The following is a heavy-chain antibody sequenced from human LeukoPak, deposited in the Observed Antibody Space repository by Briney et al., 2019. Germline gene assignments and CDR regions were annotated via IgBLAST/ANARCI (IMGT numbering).Heavy chain of an antibody. CDR1: GGTFSSYA. V-gene: IGHV1-69*05. D-gene: IGHD7-27*01. Sequence: SVKVSCKASGGTFSSYAISWVRQAPGQGLEWMGGIIPIFGTANYAQKFQGRVTITTDESTSTAYMELSSLRSEDTAVYYSASRSDWGSLYYYYMDVWGKGTTVTVSS. CDR2: IIPIFGTA. CDR3: ASRSDWGSLYYYYMDV. J-gene: IGHJ6*03.